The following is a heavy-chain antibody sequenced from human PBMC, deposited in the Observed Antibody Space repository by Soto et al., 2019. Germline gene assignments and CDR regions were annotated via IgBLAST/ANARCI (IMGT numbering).Heavy chain of an antibody. D-gene: IGHD6-13*01. Sequence: SETLSLTCTVSGGSISSGDYHWSWIRQPPGKGLEWIGYIYYSGSTYYNPSLKSRVTISVDTSKNQFSLKLSSVTAADTAVYYGAGGYSSSWCRFAPGGQGTLVTVSS. V-gene: IGHV4-30-4*01. J-gene: IGHJ5*02. CDR3: AGGYSSSWCRFAP. CDR2: IYYSGST. CDR1: GGSISSGDYH.